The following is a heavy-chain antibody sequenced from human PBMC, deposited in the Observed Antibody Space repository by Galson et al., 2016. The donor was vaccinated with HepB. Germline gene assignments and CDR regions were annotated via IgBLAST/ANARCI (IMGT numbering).Heavy chain of an antibody. CDR2: IKGDGSKI. V-gene: IGHV3-7*03. CDR1: GFTFRSYW. Sequence: SLRLSCAASGFTFRSYWMTWVRQTPGKGLEWVANIKGDGSKIHYADSVEGRFTISRDNAQSSMFLQMSSLRPEDTALYYCARDSSPGTEATGWYDAFDLWGHGTMGAVSS. J-gene: IGHJ3*01. D-gene: IGHD6-19*01. CDR3: ARDSSPGTEATGWYDAFDL.